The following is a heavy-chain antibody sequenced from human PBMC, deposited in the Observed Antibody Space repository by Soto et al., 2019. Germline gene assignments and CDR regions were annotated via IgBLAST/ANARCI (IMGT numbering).Heavy chain of an antibody. D-gene: IGHD4-17*01. J-gene: IGHJ4*02. CDR3: ARRLATTVSALGY. V-gene: IGHV3-30-3*01. CDR1: GLTFTSSS. Sequence: GSLRLSCTASGLTFTSSSFHWVRQAPGKGLEWVAVISENGDRQYSTESVRGRFLISRDSSKNTVYLQMNSLRPEDTGVYFCARRLATTVSALGYWGQGALVTVSS. CDR2: ISENGDRQ.